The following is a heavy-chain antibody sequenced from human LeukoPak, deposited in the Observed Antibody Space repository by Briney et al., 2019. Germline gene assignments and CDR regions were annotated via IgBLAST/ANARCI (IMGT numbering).Heavy chain of an antibody. J-gene: IGHJ6*02. V-gene: IGHV4-34*01. Sequence: PSETLSLTCAVYGGSFSGYYWSWIRQPPGKGREWIGEINHSGSTNYNPSLKSRVTISVDTSKNQFSLKLSSVTAADTAVYYCARVVAATRSGMDVWGQGTTVTVSS. CDR3: ARVVAATRSGMDV. D-gene: IGHD2-15*01. CDR2: INHSGST. CDR1: GGSFSGYY.